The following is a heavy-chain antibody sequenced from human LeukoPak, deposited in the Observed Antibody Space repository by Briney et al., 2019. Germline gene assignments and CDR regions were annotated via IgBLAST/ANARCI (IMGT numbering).Heavy chain of an antibody. V-gene: IGHV1-18*01. Sequence: GASVKVSCTASGYTFNTYGISWVRQAPGQGLEWMGWISAYNGDTNYAQKLQGRVTMTTDTSTSTAYLELRSLRSDDTAVFYCARDTVEDGSGSYFPEHYYYGMDVWGQGTTVTVSS. D-gene: IGHD3-10*01. J-gene: IGHJ6*02. CDR1: GYTFNTYG. CDR3: ARDTVEDGSGSYFPEHYYYGMDV. CDR2: ISAYNGDT.